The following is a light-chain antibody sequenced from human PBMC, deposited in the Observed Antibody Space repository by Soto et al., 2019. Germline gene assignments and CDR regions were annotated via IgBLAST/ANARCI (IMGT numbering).Light chain of an antibody. Sequence: EIALTQSPGTLSLSPGERATLSCRASSSYLAWYQQKVGQAPRLLIYGASIRATGIPDRFSGSASGTDFTLAISRLEPEDSAVYYCQQYISSSWTFGQGTKVDIK. CDR3: QQYISSSWT. CDR1: SSY. J-gene: IGKJ1*01. CDR2: GAS. V-gene: IGKV3-20*01.